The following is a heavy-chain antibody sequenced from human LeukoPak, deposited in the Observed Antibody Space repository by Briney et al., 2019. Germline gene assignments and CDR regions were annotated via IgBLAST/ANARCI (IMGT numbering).Heavy chain of an antibody. CDR3: ARVGHLPGSYYYGMDV. V-gene: IGHV3-21*01. J-gene: IGHJ6*02. CDR2: ISSSSSYI. Sequence: PGGSLRLSCAASGFTFSSYSMNWVRQAPGKGLEWVSSISSSSSYIYYADSVKGRFTISRDNAKNSLYLQMNSLRDEDKAVYYWARVGHLPGSYYYGMDVSGQGNTVTVSS. CDR1: GFTFSSYS.